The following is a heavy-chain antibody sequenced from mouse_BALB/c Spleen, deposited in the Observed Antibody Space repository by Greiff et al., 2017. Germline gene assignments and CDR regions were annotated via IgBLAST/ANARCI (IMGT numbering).Heavy chain of an antibody. CDR3: ARPYDYDEGGFAY. CDR2: ISSGGSYT. Sequence: EVQRVESGGGLVKPGGSLKLSCAASGFTFSSYAMSWVRQTPEKRLEWVATISSGGSYTYYPDSVKGRFTISRDNAKNTLYLQMSSLRSEDTAMYYCARPYDYDEGGFAYWGQGTLVTVSS. J-gene: IGHJ3*01. D-gene: IGHD2-4*01. CDR1: GFTFSSYA. V-gene: IGHV5-9-3*01.